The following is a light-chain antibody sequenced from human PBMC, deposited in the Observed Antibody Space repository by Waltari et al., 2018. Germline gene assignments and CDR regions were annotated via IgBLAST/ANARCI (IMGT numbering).Light chain of an antibody. Sequence: QSALTQPASVSGSPGQSITISCTGTSSDIGGYKYVSWYQQQPGKAPKLMIYVVSNRPWGVSMRFSGSRSGRTASLTISGLQSEAEADYYCSSYMNSSLVFGAGTKVTVL. CDR3: SSYMNSSLV. CDR2: VVS. J-gene: IGLJ3*02. CDR1: SSDIGGYKY. V-gene: IGLV2-14*01.